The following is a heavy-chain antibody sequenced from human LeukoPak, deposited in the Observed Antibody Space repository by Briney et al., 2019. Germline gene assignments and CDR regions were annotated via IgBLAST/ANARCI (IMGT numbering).Heavy chain of an antibody. CDR2: TTNDGSNN. D-gene: IGHD1-26*01. CDR1: ASTFSSYG. V-gene: IGHV3-30*18. CDR3: AKDIDRYCDYYGMDV. Sequence: PGRSLRLAWAAAASTFSSYGMRSGRHTPGRGLGWGAVTTNDGSNNNYADSGNGPFTLSRGHSKNTLYMQMNSPRAEDTAVYYRAKDIDRYCDYYGMDVWGQGTTVTVSS. J-gene: IGHJ6*02.